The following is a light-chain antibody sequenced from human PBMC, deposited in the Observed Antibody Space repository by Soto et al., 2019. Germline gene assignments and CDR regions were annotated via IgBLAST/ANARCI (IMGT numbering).Light chain of an antibody. J-gene: IGKJ1*01. V-gene: IGKV2D-29*01. Sequence: TLLQVSATPEHPASVACQVSKGRLHSDGKTYLYWYSQKTGQPPQLLIYEVSNRFSGVPDRFSGSGSGTDFTLNISRVQAEDVGVDDCMQSIQLPWTGGQGTPVEIK. CDR2: EVS. CDR1: KGRLHSDGKTY. CDR3: MQSIQLPWT.